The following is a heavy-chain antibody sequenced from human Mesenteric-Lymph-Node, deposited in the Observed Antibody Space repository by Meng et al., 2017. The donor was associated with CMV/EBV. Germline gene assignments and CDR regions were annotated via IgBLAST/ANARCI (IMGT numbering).Heavy chain of an antibody. V-gene: IGHV1-2*06. CDR2: ISPNTGDT. J-gene: IGHJ5*02. Sequence: QVQLVQSGAEVKKPGASAKVSCQASGYSFTGYSIHWVRQAPGQGLEWMGRISPNTGDTIYEENFQGRVTMTRDTSINTAYMELSSLTSDDTAVYYCGRGQQTFDPWGQGTLVTVSS. D-gene: IGHD1-1*01. CDR3: GRGQQTFDP. CDR1: GYSFTGYS.